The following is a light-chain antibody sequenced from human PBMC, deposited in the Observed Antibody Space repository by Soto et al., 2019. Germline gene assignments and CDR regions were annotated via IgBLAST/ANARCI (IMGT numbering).Light chain of an antibody. CDR2: GAS. CDR1: QSVSSN. J-gene: IGKJ4*01. CDR3: QQYSNWPLT. Sequence: EIVMTQSPATLSVSPGEGATLSCRASQSVSSNLAWYQQKPGQAPRLLIFGASTRATGIPARFSGSGSGAEFSRTISALQSEDFAIYFCQQYSNWPLTFGGGTKVGIK. V-gene: IGKV3-15*01.